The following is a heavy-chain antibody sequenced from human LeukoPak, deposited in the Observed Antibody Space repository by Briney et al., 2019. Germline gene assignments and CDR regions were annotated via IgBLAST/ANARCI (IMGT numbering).Heavy chain of an antibody. J-gene: IGHJ5*02. CDR1: GFTFSSCA. V-gene: IGHV3-64*01. Sequence: GGSLRLSCVASGFTFSSCAMHWARQAPGKGLEYLSAISRNGGSTYYANSVKGRFTISRDNTKNTLYLQMGSLRAEDMAVYYCARGVADGFDPWGQGTLVTVSS. D-gene: IGHD6-19*01. CDR3: ARGVADGFDP. CDR2: ISRNGGST.